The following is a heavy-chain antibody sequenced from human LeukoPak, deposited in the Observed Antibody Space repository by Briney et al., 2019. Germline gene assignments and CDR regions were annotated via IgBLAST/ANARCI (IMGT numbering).Heavy chain of an antibody. J-gene: IGHJ4*02. CDR2: LYSAGST. CDR3: ASGEVGVRKYYSDPFHY. V-gene: IGHV3-53*01. D-gene: IGHD3-10*01. Sequence: GGSLRLSCAASGFIVSSNYMTWVRQAPGKGLEWVSILYSAGSTYYADPVRGRFTISRDSSKNTLSLQMNSLRAEDTAVYYCASGEVGVRKYYSDPFHYWGQGTLVTVSS. CDR1: GFIVSSNY.